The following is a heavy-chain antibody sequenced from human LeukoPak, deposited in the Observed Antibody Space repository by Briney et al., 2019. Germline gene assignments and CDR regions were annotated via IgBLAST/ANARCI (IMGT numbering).Heavy chain of an antibody. J-gene: IGHJ6*03. CDR1: GYTFTSYY. D-gene: IGHD2-2*01. Sequence: ASVKVSCKASGYTFTSYYMHWVRQAPGQGLEWMGIINPSGGSTSYAQKFQGRVTMTRDTSTSTVYMELSSLRSEDTAVYYCARDQAVVPGPYYYYMDVWGKGTTVTVSS. CDR2: INPSGGST. V-gene: IGHV1-46*01. CDR3: ARDQAVVPGPYYYYMDV.